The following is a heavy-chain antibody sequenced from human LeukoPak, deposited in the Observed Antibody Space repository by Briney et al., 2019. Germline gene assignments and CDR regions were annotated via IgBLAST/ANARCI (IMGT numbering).Heavy chain of an antibody. CDR3: ARGYCSGGSCYYYYFDY. V-gene: IGHV1-18*01. Sequence: ASVEVSCKASGYTFTSYGISWVRQAPGQGLEWMGWISAYNGNTNYAQKLQGRVTMTTDTSTSTAYMELRSLRSDDTAVYYCARGYCSGGSCYYYYFDYWGQGTLVTVSS. CDR1: GYTFTSYG. CDR2: ISAYNGNT. D-gene: IGHD2-15*01. J-gene: IGHJ4*02.